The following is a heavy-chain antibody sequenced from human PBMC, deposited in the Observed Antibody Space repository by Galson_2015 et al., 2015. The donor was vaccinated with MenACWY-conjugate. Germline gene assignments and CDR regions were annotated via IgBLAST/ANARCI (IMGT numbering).Heavy chain of an antibody. J-gene: IGHJ5*02. Sequence: LSLTCIVSGGSISLSISYWGWIRQPPGKGLEWIGSIYYSGTSYYKPSLKSRVTMSADTSKNQFSLTLTSVTAADTAVYFCARQPRESYEDSGTYYRAPNFFDRWGQ. CDR1: GGSISLSISY. V-gene: IGHV4-39*07. CDR3: ARQPRESYEDSGTYYRAPNFFDR. D-gene: IGHD3-10*01. CDR2: IYYSGTS.